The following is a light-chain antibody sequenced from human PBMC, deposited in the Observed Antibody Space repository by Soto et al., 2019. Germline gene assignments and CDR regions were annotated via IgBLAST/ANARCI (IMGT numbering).Light chain of an antibody. CDR1: QSISNL. Sequence: DIQMTQSPSTLSASVGDRVTITCRASQSISNLLAWYQQKPGRAPTLLIYKASTLESGVPSRFSGSGSGTEFSLTIGSLQPDDSATYYCQQYNSYPLTFGQGTRLEIK. CDR2: KAS. CDR3: QQYNSYPLT. J-gene: IGKJ5*01. V-gene: IGKV1-5*03.